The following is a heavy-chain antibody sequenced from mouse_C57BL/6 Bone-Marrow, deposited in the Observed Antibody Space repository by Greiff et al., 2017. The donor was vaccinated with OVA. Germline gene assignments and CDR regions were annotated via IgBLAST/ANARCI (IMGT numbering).Heavy chain of an antibody. J-gene: IGHJ3*01. CDR2: IYPRSGNT. D-gene: IGHD2-4*01. CDR3: AREDDYARFAV. V-gene: IGHV1-81*01. CDR1: GYTFTSYG. Sequence: QVQLKESGAELARPGASVKLSCKASGYTFTSYGISWVKQRTGQGLEWIGEIYPRSGNTYYNEKFKGKATLTADKSSSTAYMELRSLTSEDSAVYFCAREDDYARFAVWGQGTLVTVSA.